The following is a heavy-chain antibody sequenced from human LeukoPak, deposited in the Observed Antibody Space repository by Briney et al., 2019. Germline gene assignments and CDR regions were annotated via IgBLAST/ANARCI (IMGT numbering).Heavy chain of an antibody. CDR2: IKQDGSEK. CDR1: GFTLSSYW. J-gene: IGHJ6*03. CDR3: ARDLWYSSGWYHYYYYYMDV. D-gene: IGHD6-19*01. Sequence: GGSLRLSCAASGFTLSSYWMSWVRQAPGKGLEWVANIKQDGSEKYYVDSVKGRFTISRDNAKNSLYLQMNRLRAEDTAVYYCARDLWYSSGWYHYYYYYMDVWGKGTTVTVSS. V-gene: IGHV3-7*01.